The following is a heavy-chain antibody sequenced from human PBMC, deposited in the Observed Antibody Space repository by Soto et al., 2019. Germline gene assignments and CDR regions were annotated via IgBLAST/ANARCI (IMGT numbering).Heavy chain of an antibody. J-gene: IGHJ2*01. CDR2: INHSGST. V-gene: IGHV4-34*01. CDR3: ARVRVLLWFGELSTKWYFDL. D-gene: IGHD3-10*01. Sequence: SETLSLTCAVYGGSFSGYYWSWIRQPPGKGLEWIGEINHSGSTNYNPSLKSRVTISVDTSKNQFSLKLSSVIAADTAVYYCARVRVLLWFGELSTKWYFDLWGRGTLVTVSS. CDR1: GGSFSGYY.